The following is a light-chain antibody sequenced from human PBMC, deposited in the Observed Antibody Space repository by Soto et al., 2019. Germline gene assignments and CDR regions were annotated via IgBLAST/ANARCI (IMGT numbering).Light chain of an antibody. CDR3: LQDYNFPQT. J-gene: IGKJ2*01. CDR2: GAS. Sequence: AIQMTQSPSSLSASVGDRVTITCRSSQDIRTELGWYEQRPGKAPNLLIYGASTLQTGVPSRFSGSGSGTDFFLTIGSLQPEDVATYFCLQDYNFPQTFGQGTKLQIK. CDR1: QDIRTE. V-gene: IGKV1-6*01.